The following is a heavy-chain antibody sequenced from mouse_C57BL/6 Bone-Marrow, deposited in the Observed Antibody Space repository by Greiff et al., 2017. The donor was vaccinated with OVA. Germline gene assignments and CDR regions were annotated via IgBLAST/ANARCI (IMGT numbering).Heavy chain of an antibody. CDR1: GFTFSNYW. CDR3: TEDYGSLDY. D-gene: IGHD1-1*01. CDR2: IRLKSDNYAT. J-gene: IGHJ2*01. V-gene: IGHV6-3*01. Sequence: EVKLEESGGGLVQPGGSMKLSCVASGFTFSNYWMNWVRQSPEKGLEWVAQIRLKSDNYATHYAESVKGRFTISRDDSKSSVYLQMNNLRAEDTGIYYCTEDYGSLDYWGQGTTLTVSS.